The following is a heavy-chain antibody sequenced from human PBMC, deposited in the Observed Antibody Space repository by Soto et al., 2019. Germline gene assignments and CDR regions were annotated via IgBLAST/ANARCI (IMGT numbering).Heavy chain of an antibody. CDR1: GGSISSSSYY. D-gene: IGHD4-17*01. J-gene: IGHJ4*02. Sequence: SETLSLTCTVSGGSISSSSYYWGWIRQPPGKGLEWIGSIYYSGSTYYNPSLKSRVTISVGTSKNQFSLKLSSVTAADTAVYYCASSTVTSYYYFDYWGQGTLVTVSS. V-gene: IGHV4-39*01. CDR3: ASSTVTSYYYFDY. CDR2: IYYSGST.